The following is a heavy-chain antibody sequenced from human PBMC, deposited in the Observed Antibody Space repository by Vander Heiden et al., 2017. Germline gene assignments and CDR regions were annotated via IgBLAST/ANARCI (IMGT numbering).Heavy chain of an antibody. D-gene: IGHD5-12*01. CDR1: GGSFSGYY. Sequence: YGVYGGSFSGYYWNWVRQAPGKGLEWIGEINHSGSTTYSPSLKSRVSISVDTFKKQFSLRLTSVTAADTGVYYCARGKRKVLVPTRKAAYGLDVWAKGLRSPSP. CDR2: INHSGST. V-gene: IGHV4-34*01. CDR3: ARGKRKVLVPTRKAAYGLDV. J-gene: IGHJ6*02.